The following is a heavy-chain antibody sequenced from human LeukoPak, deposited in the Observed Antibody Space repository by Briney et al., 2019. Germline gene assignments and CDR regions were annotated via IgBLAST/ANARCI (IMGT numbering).Heavy chain of an antibody. Sequence: SKTLSLTCTVSGGSISSSIYYWGWIRQPPGKGLEWIGSIYYSGSTYYNPSLKSRVTISVDTSKNQFSLKLSSVTAADTAVYYCARLSPGIGFWSAEGYFDYWGQGTLVTVSS. J-gene: IGHJ4*02. V-gene: IGHV4-39*01. CDR1: GGSISSSIYY. CDR2: IYYSGST. CDR3: ARLSPGIGFWSAEGYFDY. D-gene: IGHD3-3*01.